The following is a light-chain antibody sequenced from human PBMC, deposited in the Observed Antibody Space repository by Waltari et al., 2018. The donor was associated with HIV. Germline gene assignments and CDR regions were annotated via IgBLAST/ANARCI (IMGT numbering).Light chain of an antibody. CDR2: RDI. J-gene: IGLJ3*02. CDR1: ALPKKY. V-gene: IGLV3-25*03. CDR3: QSTDHDGTWV. Sequence: SYDLTQTPSVSVSPGQTARINCSRGALPKKYSSWYRQKAGQAPILLIYRDIARRSGIPERIYGSGSGTGVTLTITDVQAEDEGDDFCQSTDHDGTWVFGGGTKLTVL.